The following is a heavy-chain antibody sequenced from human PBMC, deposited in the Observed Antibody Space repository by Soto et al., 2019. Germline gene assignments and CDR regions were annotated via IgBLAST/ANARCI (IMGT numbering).Heavy chain of an antibody. V-gene: IGHV4-59*01. CDR2: IYYEST. J-gene: IGHJ5*02. CDR3: ARAYYDTSGYSLDP. Sequence: PSETLSLTCILSGGSISSYYWSLIRQPPGKGLEWIGYIYYESTNYNPSLKSRVIISVDTSRNQFSLRLSSVTAADTAVYYCARAYYDTSGYSLDPWGQGTLVTVS. CDR1: GGSISSYY. D-gene: IGHD3-22*01.